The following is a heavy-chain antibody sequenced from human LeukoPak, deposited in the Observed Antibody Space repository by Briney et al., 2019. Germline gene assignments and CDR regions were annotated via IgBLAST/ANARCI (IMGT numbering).Heavy chain of an antibody. D-gene: IGHD3-10*01. J-gene: IGHJ3*02. CDR1: GYTFTGYY. CDR2: INPNSGGT. V-gene: IGHV1-2*02. Sequence: GASVKVSCKASGYTFTGYYMHWVRQAPGQGLEWMGWINPNSGGTNYAQKFQGRVTMTRDTSISTAYMELSRLRSDDTAVYYCASLEYGSGSYHRDDAFDIWGQGTMVTVSS. CDR3: ASLEYGSGSYHRDDAFDI.